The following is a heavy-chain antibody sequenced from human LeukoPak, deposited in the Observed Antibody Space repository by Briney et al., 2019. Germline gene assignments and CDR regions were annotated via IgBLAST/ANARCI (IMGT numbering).Heavy chain of an antibody. J-gene: IGHJ6*03. Sequence: KSSETLSLTCTVSGGSISSSSYYWGWIRQPPGKGLEWIGSIYYSGSTYYNPSLKSRVTISVDTSKNQFSLKLSSVTAADTAVYYCARQGSGWYYYYYMDVWGKGTTVTISS. D-gene: IGHD6-19*01. V-gene: IGHV4-39*01. CDR2: IYYSGST. CDR3: ARQGSGWYYYYYMDV. CDR1: GGSISSSSYY.